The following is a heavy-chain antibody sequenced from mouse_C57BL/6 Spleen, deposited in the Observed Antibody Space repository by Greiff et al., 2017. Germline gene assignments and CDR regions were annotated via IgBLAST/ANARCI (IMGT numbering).Heavy chain of an antibody. D-gene: IGHD2-5*01. V-gene: IGHV1-15*01. Sequence: QVQLQQSGAELVRPGASVTLSCKASGYTFTDYEMHWVKQTPVHGLEWIGAIDPETGGTAYNQKFKGKAILTADKSSSTAYMELRSLTSEDSAVYYCTRGDLDSNYEYFDVWGTGTTVTVSS. CDR1: GYTFTDYE. J-gene: IGHJ1*03. CDR2: IDPETGGT. CDR3: TRGDLDSNYEYFDV.